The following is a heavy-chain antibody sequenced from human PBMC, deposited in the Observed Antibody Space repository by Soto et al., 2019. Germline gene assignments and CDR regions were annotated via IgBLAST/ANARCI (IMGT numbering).Heavy chain of an antibody. CDR3: ARGPRADYGDYYFDY. CDR1: GFSFSRHD. V-gene: IGHV3-13*05. J-gene: IGHJ4*02. CDR2: IGTAGDP. D-gene: IGHD4-17*01. Sequence: GGSLRLSCAASGFSFSRHDMYWVRQATGKGLEWVSAIGTAGDPYYPGSVKGRFTISRENAKNSLYLQMNSLRAGDTAVYYCARGPRADYGDYYFDYWGQGTLVTVSS.